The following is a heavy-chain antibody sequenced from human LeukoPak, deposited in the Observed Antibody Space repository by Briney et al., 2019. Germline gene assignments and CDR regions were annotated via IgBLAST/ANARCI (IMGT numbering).Heavy chain of an antibody. CDR1: GGTFSSYA. CDR3: ASGSGIAVAGTSVRFAP. Sequence: VASVKVSCKASGGTFSSYAISWVRQPRGQGLEWMGVIIPIFGTANYAQKFQGRVTITADESTSTAYMELSSLRSEDTAVYYCASGSGIAVAGTSVRFAPWGQGTLVTVSS. J-gene: IGHJ5*02. V-gene: IGHV1-69*13. CDR2: IIPIFGTA. D-gene: IGHD6-19*01.